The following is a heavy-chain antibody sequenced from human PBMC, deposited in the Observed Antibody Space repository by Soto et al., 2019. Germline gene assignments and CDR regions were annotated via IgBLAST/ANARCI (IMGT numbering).Heavy chain of an antibody. Sequence: EVQLLESGGGLVQPGGSLRLSCAASGFTFSSYAMSWVRQAPGKGLEWVSAISGSGGSTYYADSVKGRFTISRDNSKNPLYRQMNSLRAEDTAVYYCAKDMIAVAGTSLDYWGQGTLVTVSS. CDR3: AKDMIAVAGTSLDY. CDR2: ISGSGGST. J-gene: IGHJ4*02. CDR1: GFTFSSYA. D-gene: IGHD6-19*01. V-gene: IGHV3-23*01.